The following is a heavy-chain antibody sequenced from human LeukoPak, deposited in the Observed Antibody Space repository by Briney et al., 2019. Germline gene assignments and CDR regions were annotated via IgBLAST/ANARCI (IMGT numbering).Heavy chain of an antibody. CDR3: ARLALYYDFWCAQSRPNWFDP. D-gene: IGHD3-3*01. Sequence: ASVTVSFTASGYTFTIYGISWVRQAPGQGKEWMGWISAYNGITNYTQKLQGRVALPTATSTSTAYLVLRCLSSDATAVYCCARLALYYDFWCAQSRPNWFDPWGQGTLVTVSS. J-gene: IGHJ5*02. CDR1: GYTFTIYG. V-gene: IGHV1-18*01. CDR2: ISAYNGIT.